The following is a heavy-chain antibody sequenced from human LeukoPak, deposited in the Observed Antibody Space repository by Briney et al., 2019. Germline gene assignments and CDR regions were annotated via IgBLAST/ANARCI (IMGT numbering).Heavy chain of an antibody. CDR1: GFTVSSNY. V-gene: IGHV4-4*02. Sequence: GSLRLSCAASGFTVSSNYINWVRQPPGKGLEWIGEIYHSGSTNYNPSLKSRVTISVDKSKNQFSLKLSSVTAADTAVYYCAKRPGGTFDYWGQGTLVTVSS. J-gene: IGHJ4*02. CDR3: AKRPGGTFDY. CDR2: IYHSGST.